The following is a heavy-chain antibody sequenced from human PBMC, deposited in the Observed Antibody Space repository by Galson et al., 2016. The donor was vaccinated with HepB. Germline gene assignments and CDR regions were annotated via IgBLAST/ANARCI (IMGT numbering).Heavy chain of an antibody. J-gene: IGHJ6*03. Sequence: SLRLSCAASTFTFSDYSMNWVRQAPGKGLEWVSFISGRSSYIYYADSVEGRFTVSRDNAKNSLYLQMNSLIAEDTAVYYCARVSPAHYYYYMGVWGRGTTVTVS. CDR2: ISGRSSYI. CDR3: ARVSPAHYYYYMGV. V-gene: IGHV3-21*01. CDR1: TFTFSDYS.